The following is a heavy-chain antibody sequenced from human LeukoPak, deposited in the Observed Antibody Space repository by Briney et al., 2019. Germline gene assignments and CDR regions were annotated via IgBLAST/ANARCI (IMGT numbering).Heavy chain of an antibody. J-gene: IGHJ4*02. CDR1: GFTFSDSW. D-gene: IGHD3-16*01. V-gene: IGHV3-7*01. CDR3: ASGDYMDS. CDR2: MKQDGSEK. Sequence: GGSLRLSCAASGFTFSDSWMTWVRQAAGKGLEWVANMKQDGSEKYYVDSVKGRFTISRDNAKNSLFLQMNSLRAEDTVVYYCASGDYMDSWGQGTLVTVSS.